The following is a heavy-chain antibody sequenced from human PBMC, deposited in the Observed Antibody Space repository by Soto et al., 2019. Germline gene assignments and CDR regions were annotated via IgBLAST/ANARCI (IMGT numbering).Heavy chain of an antibody. V-gene: IGHV3-7*01. D-gene: IGHD3-22*01. J-gene: IGHJ4*02. Sequence: HLVESGGTLVQPGGSLRLSCAASGFSFSSYWMSWVRQAPGGGLEWVANIEHDGSDTYYVDSVKGRFTVSRDNAKNFLYLQMNSLRVEDTAVYYCARERHYYDRSGYQGYWGQGTLVTVSS. CDR2: IEHDGSDT. CDR3: ARERHYYDRSGYQGY. CDR1: GFSFSSYW.